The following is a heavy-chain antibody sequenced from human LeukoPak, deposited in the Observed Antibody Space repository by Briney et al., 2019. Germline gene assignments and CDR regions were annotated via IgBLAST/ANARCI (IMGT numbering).Heavy chain of an antibody. CDR2: IKQDGSEK. J-gene: IGHJ4*02. Sequence: GGSLRLSCAASGFTFSSYWMSWVRQAPGKGLEWVANIKQDGSEKYYVDSVKGRFTISKDSSKTILYLQMNSLRAEDAAVYFCAKGSAAGRPYYFDYWGQGTLVTVSS. D-gene: IGHD6-25*01. CDR1: GFTFSSYW. V-gene: IGHV3-7*03. CDR3: AKGSAAGRPYYFDY.